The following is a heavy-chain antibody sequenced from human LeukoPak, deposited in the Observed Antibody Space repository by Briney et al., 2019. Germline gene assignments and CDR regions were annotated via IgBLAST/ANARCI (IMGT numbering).Heavy chain of an antibody. Sequence: SETLSLTCTISGGSISSYYWSWIRQPPGRGLEWIGYIYYTGSTNHNPSLKSRVTISVDTSKNQFSLKLSSVTAADTAVYYCARDLGIAARPDYWGQGTLVTVSS. CDR1: GGSISSYY. J-gene: IGHJ4*02. D-gene: IGHD6-6*01. CDR3: ARDLGIAARPDY. V-gene: IGHV4-59*12. CDR2: IYYTGST.